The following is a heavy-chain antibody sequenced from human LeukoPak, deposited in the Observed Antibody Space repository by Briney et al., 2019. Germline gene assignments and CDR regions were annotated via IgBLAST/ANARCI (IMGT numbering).Heavy chain of an antibody. J-gene: IGHJ4*02. V-gene: IGHV3-30*02. Sequence: PGGSLRLSCAASGFTFRSYGMHWVRQAPGKGLEWVAFIRYDGSNKYYADSVKGRFTISRDNAKNSLYLQMNSLRAEDTAVYYCARVLKAYYVLDYWGQGTLVTVSS. CDR1: GFTFRSYG. CDR3: ARVLKAYYVLDY. D-gene: IGHD3-3*01. CDR2: IRYDGSNK.